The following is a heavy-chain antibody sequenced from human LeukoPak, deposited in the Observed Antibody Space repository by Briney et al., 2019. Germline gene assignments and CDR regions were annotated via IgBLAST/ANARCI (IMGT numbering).Heavy chain of an antibody. CDR3: AGANYDSSGVH. V-gene: IGHV4-59*01. J-gene: IGHJ4*02. CDR2: IYYSGST. Sequence: SETLSLTCTVSGGSISSYYWSWIRQPPGKGLEWIGYIYYSGSTNYNPSLKSRVTITVDTSKNQFSLKLSSVTAADTAVYYCAGANYDSSGVHWGQGTLVTVSS. D-gene: IGHD3-22*01. CDR1: GGSISSYY.